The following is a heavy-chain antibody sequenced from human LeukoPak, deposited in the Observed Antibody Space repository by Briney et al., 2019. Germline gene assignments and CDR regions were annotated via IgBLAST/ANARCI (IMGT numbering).Heavy chain of an antibody. CDR2: IYTSGST. V-gene: IGHV4-4*07. D-gene: IGHD5-24*01. Sequence: SETLSLTCAVYGGSFSGYYWSWIRQPAGKGLEWIGRIYTSGSTNYNPSLKSRVTISVDTSKNQFSLKLSSVTAADTAVYYCARDASWRRDGYNPWGQGTLVTVSS. J-gene: IGHJ4*02. CDR1: GGSFSGYY. CDR3: ARDASWRRDGYNP.